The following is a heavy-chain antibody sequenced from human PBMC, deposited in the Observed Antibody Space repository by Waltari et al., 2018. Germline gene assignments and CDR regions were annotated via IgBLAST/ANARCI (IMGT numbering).Heavy chain of an antibody. CDR3: AKADFGNPYWFFDL. Sequence: EGQLLESGGGLVQTGGSFRLSCAASGFMFGLYPMTWVRQAPGKGLEWVSTITADGRSRNYADSVKGRFTISRDNSKNILDLQMNTLRAEDTAVYFCAKADFGNPYWFFDLWGRGTLLTVSS. D-gene: IGHD3-10*01. CDR2: ITADGRSR. V-gene: IGHV3-23*01. CDR1: GFMFGLYP. J-gene: IGHJ2*01.